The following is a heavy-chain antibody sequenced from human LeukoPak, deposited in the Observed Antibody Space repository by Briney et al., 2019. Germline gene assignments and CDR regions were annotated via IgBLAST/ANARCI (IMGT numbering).Heavy chain of an antibody. CDR3: VRGGWFKWNVGFDY. V-gene: IGHV3-74*01. CDR1: GFTFKDSW. Sequence: GVSLRLSCAASGFTFKDSWMYWVRQAPGKGLEWVSCINGDGSDTNYVDSVEGRFTISRDNAKDTLYLQMNSLRAEDTAVYYCVRGGWFKWNVGFDYWGQGTLVTVSS. D-gene: IGHD1-1*01. CDR2: INGDGSDT. J-gene: IGHJ4*02.